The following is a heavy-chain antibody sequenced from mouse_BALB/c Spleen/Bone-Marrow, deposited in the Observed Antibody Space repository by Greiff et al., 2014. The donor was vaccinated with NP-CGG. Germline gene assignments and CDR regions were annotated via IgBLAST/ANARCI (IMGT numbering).Heavy chain of an antibody. CDR1: GYTFTDYY. J-gene: IGHJ3*01. Sequence: VHVKQSGPELVKPGASVKMSCKASGYTFTDYYMKWVKQSHGKSLEWIGDINPNNGDTYYYQKFKGKATLTVDKSSSTAYMQLNSLTSEDSAVYYCARSTGYYVGTWFAYWGQGTLVTVSA. CDR3: ARSTGYYVGTWFAY. D-gene: IGHD2-3*01. CDR2: INPNNGDT. V-gene: IGHV1-26*01.